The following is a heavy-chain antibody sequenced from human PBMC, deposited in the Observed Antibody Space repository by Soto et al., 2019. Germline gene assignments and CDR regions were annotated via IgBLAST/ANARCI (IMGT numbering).Heavy chain of an antibody. V-gene: IGHV4-59*01. Sequence: SETLSLTCTVSGGSISSYYWSWIRQPPGKGLEWIGYIYYSGSTNYNPSLKSRVTISVDTSKNQFSLKLSSVTAADTAVYYCARDYSSGWFDYWGQGTLVTVSS. CDR3: ARDYSSGWFDY. D-gene: IGHD6-19*01. J-gene: IGHJ5*01. CDR2: IYYSGST. CDR1: GGSISSYY.